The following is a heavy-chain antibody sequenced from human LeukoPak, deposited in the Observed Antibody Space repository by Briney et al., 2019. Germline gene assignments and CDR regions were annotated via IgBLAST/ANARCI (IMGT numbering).Heavy chain of an antibody. CDR2: FYSGGDT. Sequence: GGSLRLSCAVSGFTVSSNHMSWVRQAPGKGLEWVSVFYSGGDTHYADSVKGRFTISRDNSKNTLYLQMNSLRAEDTAVYYCARRIAAAAAPYYFDYWGQGTLVTVSS. J-gene: IGHJ4*02. CDR1: GFTVSSNH. V-gene: IGHV3-53*01. D-gene: IGHD6-13*01. CDR3: ARRIAAAAAPYYFDY.